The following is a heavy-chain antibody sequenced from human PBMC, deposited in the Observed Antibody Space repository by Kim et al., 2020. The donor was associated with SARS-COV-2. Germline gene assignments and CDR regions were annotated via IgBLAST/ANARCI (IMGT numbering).Heavy chain of an antibody. D-gene: IGHD3-10*01. CDR1: GGSFSGYY. CDR3: ARGRSWGVRGVTVLYYFDS. J-gene: IGHJ4*02. CDR2: LNHYGNT. Sequence: SETLSLTCAVYGGSFSGYYWSWIRQPPGKGLEWIGELNHYGNTNYNPSLKSRVTVSVDTSKNQFSLKVTSVTAADTAVYYCARGRSWGVRGVTVLYYFDSWGQGTLVTVSS. V-gene: IGHV4-34*01.